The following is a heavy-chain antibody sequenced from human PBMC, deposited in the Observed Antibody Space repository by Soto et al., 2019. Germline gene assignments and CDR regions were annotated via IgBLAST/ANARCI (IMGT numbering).Heavy chain of an antibody. CDR3: ARSGTTYYGMDV. J-gene: IGHJ6*02. Sequence: ASVKVSCKASGYTFTGYYMHWVRQAPGQGLEWMGWINPNSGGTNYAQKFQGRVTMTRDTSTSTAYMELSRLRSDDTAVYYCARSGTTYYGMDVWGQGTTVTVSS. V-gene: IGHV1-2*02. CDR1: GYTFTGYY. CDR2: INPNSGGT. D-gene: IGHD1-7*01.